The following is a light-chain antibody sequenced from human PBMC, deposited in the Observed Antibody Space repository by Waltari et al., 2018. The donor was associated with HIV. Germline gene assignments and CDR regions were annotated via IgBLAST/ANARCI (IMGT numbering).Light chain of an antibody. CDR1: SSHIGNNY. V-gene: IGLV1-51*01. Sequence: QSVLTQPPSVSAAPGQKVTIPCSGSSSHIGNNYVSWYQQIPGTAPRLVIYDTNDRPSGIPDRFSGSKSGTSATLGITGPQTGDEADYYCGTWDSSLSAVVFGGGTKLTVL. CDR2: DTN. CDR3: GTWDSSLSAVV. J-gene: IGLJ2*01.